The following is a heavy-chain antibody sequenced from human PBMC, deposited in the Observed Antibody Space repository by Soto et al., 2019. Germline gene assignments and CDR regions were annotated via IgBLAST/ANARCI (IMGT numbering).Heavy chain of an antibody. V-gene: IGHV3-30-3*01. CDR1: GFTFSSYA. CDR2: ISYDGSNK. D-gene: IGHD1-20*01. Sequence: GGSLRLSCAASGFTFSSYAMHWVRQAPGKGLEWVAVISYDGSNKYYADSVKGRFTISRDNSKNTLYLQINSLRAEDTAVYYCARESPVSITGTPSPFDYWGQGTLVTVSS. J-gene: IGHJ4*02. CDR3: ARESPVSITGTPSPFDY.